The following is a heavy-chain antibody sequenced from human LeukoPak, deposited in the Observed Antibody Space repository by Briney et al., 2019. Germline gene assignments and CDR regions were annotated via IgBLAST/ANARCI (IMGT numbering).Heavy chain of an antibody. J-gene: IGHJ4*02. CDR3: AKAVGSMIVVTTFDY. D-gene: IGHD3-22*01. Sequence: PGGSLRLSCAASGFTFDDYAMHWVRQAPGKGLEWVSGISWNSGSIGYADSVKGRFTISRDNAKNSLYLQMNSLRAEDMALYYCAKAVGSMIVVTTFDYWGQGTLVTVSS. CDR2: ISWNSGSI. V-gene: IGHV3-9*03. CDR1: GFTFDDYA.